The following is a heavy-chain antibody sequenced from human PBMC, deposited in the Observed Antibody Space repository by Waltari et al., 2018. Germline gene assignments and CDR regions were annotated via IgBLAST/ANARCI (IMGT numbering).Heavy chain of an antibody. D-gene: IGHD3-3*01. Sequence: QVQLVQSGAEVKKPGSSVKVSCKASGGTFSSYAISWVRQAPGKGLEWMGRIIPIFCTANYAQKFQGRVTITADKSTSTAYMELSSLRSEDTAVYYCARGRDFWSGYGAIPYLDNWFDPWGQGTLVTVSS. V-gene: IGHV1-69*13. CDR1: GGTFSSYA. J-gene: IGHJ5*02. CDR2: IIPIFCTA. CDR3: ARGRDFWSGYGAIPYLDNWFDP.